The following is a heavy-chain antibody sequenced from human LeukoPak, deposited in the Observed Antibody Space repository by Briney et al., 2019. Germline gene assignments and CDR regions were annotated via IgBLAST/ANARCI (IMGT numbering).Heavy chain of an antibody. V-gene: IGHV4-59*01. D-gene: IGHD3-22*01. CDR2: IYYSGST. J-gene: IGHJ4*02. Sequence: PSETPSLTCAVYGGSFSSYYWSWIRQPPGKGLEWIGYIYYSGSTNYNPSLKSRVTISVDTSKNQFSLKLSSVTAADTAVYYCARDGDSGYSDYWGQGTLVTVSS. CDR1: GGSFSSYY. CDR3: ARDGDSGYSDY.